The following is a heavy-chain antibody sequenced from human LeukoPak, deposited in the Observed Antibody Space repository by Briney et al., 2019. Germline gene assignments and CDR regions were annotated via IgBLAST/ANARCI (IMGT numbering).Heavy chain of an antibody. V-gene: IGHV3-30*01. D-gene: IGHD2-21*01. Sequence: VGALRLSCAGSGFTFTNAGMHWVRLAAGKGLEWVSFISQDGTNKYYSASVDGRFTASRLNSQNTVYLQMTDLRPDDTATYYCASEDVDTGDFWGQGTLVTVPS. CDR1: GFTFTNAG. CDR3: ASEDVDTGDF. CDR2: ISQDGTNK. J-gene: IGHJ4*02.